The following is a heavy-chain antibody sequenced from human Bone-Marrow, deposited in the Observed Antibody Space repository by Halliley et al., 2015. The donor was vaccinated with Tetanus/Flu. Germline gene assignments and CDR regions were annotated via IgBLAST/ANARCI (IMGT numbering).Heavy chain of an antibody. Sequence: SLRLSCAASGFTFSAYVMHWVRQAPGKGLEWVSYISNGDNTIYYADFVKGRFTVSRDNAKNSLYLQMNSLRAEDTAVYYCVRDPVGTPVIWGQGTLVTVSS. CDR1: GFTFSAYV. D-gene: IGHD1-26*01. CDR3: VRDPVGTPVI. CDR2: ISNGDNTI. J-gene: IGHJ4*02. V-gene: IGHV3-11*01.